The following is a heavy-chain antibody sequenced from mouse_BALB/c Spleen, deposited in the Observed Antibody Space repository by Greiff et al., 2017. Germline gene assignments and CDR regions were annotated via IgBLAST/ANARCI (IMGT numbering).Heavy chain of an antibody. Sequence: EVKLMESGGGLVQPGGSMKLSCVASGFTFSNYWMNWVRQSPEKGLEWVAEIRLKSNNYATHYAESVKGRFTISRDDSKSSVYLQMNNLRAEDTGIYYCTRGVTGDWYFDVWGAGTTVTVSS. CDR1: GFTFSNYW. CDR2: IRLKSNNYAT. CDR3: TRGVTGDWYFDV. V-gene: IGHV6-6*02. J-gene: IGHJ1*01.